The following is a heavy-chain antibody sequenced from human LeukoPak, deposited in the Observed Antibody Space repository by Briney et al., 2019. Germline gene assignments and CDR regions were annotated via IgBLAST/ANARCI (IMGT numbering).Heavy chain of an antibody. V-gene: IGHV3-21*01. CDR2: ISSSSSYI. CDR1: GFTFSSYT. J-gene: IGHJ4*02. D-gene: IGHD6-19*01. Sequence: GGSLRLSCAASGFTFSSYTMNWVRQAPGKGLEWVSSISSSSSYIYYADSVRGRFTISRDNAKSSLYLQMNSLRPDDTAVYYCARVQWLATGYYFDYWGQGTLVTVSS. CDR3: ARVQWLATGYYFDY.